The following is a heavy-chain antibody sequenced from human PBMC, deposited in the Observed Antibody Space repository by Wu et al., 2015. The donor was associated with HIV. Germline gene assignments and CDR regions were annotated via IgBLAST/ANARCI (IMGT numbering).Heavy chain of an antibody. Sequence: QAQLVQLGAEVKKPGSSVKVTCKASGDGFTSYAVSWVRQAPGQGLEWMGGINPLFGTTKHAERFQDRVTFTTDESKSTAYMELSSLRSEDTAVYYCARNTDSVATSLYSLGVWGQGDHGHRLL. D-gene: IGHD5-12*01. CDR1: GDGFTSYA. J-gene: IGHJ6*02. CDR3: ARNTDSVATSLYSLGV. V-gene: IGHV1-69*05. CDR2: INPLFGTT.